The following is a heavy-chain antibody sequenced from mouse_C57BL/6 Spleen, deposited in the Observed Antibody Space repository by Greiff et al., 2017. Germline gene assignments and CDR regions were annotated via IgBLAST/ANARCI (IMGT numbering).Heavy chain of an antibody. CDR2: IDPENGDT. V-gene: IGHV14-4*01. D-gene: IGHD2-1*01. CDR1: GFNIKDDY. CDR3: TVIYYGNYDAMDY. Sequence: EVKLQESGAELVRPGASVKLSCTASGFNIKDDYMHWVKQRPEQGLEWIGWIDPENGDTEYASKFQGKATITADTSSNTAYLQLSSLTSEDTAVYYCTVIYYGNYDAMDYWGQGTSVTVSS. J-gene: IGHJ4*01.